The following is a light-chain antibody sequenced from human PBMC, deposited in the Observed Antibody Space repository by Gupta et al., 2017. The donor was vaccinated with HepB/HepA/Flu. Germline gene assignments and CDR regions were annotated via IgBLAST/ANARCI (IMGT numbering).Light chain of an antibody. CDR2: DVN. CDR3: CSYAGSSTFPYV. CDR1: SSDVGSYNL. V-gene: IGLV2-23*02. Sequence: QSALTQPASVSGSPGQSITIPCTGTSSDVGSYNLVSWYQQHPGKAPKLMIYDVNKRPSGVSNRFSGSKSGNTASLTISGLQTEDEADYSCCSYAGSSTFPYVFGTGTKVTVL. J-gene: IGLJ1*01.